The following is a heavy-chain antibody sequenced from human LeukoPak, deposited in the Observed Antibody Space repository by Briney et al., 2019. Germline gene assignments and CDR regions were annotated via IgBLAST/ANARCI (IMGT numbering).Heavy chain of an antibody. V-gene: IGHV3-53*01. CDR3: ARFTYYDFWSGYLAFSRYGMDV. J-gene: IGHJ6*02. CDR1: GFTVSSKY. D-gene: IGHD3-3*01. Sequence: GGSLRFSCAASGFTVSSKYMSWVRQAPGKGLEWVSVIYSGGTTYYADSVKGRFTISRDNSKNTLYLQMNSLRAEDTAVYYCARFTYYDFWSGYLAFSRYGMDVWGQGTTVTVSS. CDR2: IYSGGTT.